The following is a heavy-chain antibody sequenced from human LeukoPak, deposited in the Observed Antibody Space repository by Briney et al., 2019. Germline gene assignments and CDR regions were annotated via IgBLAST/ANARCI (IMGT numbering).Heavy chain of an antibody. CDR1: GGSLNGHY. V-gene: IGHV4-34*01. Sequence: SETLSLTCAVYGGSLNGHYWSWIRQPPGKGLEWIGEGSESGGTKFNPSLKSRVTISADTSKNQFSLKLSSVTAADTAMYYCVREIQKFTGTPGDHWGQGTLVTVSS. CDR2: GSESGGT. J-gene: IGHJ4*02. CDR3: VREIQKFTGTPGDH. D-gene: IGHD6-13*01.